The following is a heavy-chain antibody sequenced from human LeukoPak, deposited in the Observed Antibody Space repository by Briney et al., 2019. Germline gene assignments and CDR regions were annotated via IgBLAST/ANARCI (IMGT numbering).Heavy chain of an antibody. CDR1: GFTFDDYG. CDR2: ISGSGHAA. J-gene: IGHJ3*01. Sequence: GGSLRLSCAASGFTFDDYGISWVRQAPGKGLEWVSAISGSGHAAYYADSVQGRFTTSRDNSKNTLYLQMDSLRAEDTALYYCAKDRFPSSWDGTGAFDFWGQGTMVTVSS. CDR3: AKDRFPSSWDGTGAFDF. V-gene: IGHV3-23*01. D-gene: IGHD6-13*01.